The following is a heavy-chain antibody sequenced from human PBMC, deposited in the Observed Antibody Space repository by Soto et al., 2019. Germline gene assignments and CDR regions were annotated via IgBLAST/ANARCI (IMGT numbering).Heavy chain of an antibody. D-gene: IGHD2-2*01. J-gene: IGHJ3*02. CDR2: IYYSGST. CDR1: GGSISSYY. Sequence: SETLSLTCTVSGGSISSYYWTWIRQPPGKGLEWIGYIYYSGSTNYNPSLKSRVTISVDTSKNQFSLKLSSVTAANTAVYYCARGRGGWFINQLLNAFDIWGQGTMVTVSS. V-gene: IGHV4-59*01. CDR3: ARGRGGWFINQLLNAFDI.